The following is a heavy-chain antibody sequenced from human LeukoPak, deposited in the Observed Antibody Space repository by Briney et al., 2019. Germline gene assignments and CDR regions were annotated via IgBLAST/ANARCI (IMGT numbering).Heavy chain of an antibody. J-gene: IGHJ4*02. V-gene: IGHV3-30*02. CDR3: AKADIVLMVYANFDY. Sequence: GGSLRLSCAASGFSFGSYGMHWVRQAPGKGLEWVTFIRYDGSNKYYADSVKGRFTISRDNSKNTLYLQMNSLRAEDTALYYCAKADIVLMVYANFDYWGQGALVTVSS. CDR2: IRYDGSNK. CDR1: GFSFGSYG. D-gene: IGHD2-8*01.